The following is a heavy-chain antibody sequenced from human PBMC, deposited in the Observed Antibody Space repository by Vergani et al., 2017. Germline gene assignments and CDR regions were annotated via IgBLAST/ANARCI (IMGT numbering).Heavy chain of an antibody. CDR2: FDPEDGET. Sequence: VQLVQSGAEVKKPGASVKVSCKVSGYTLTELSMHWVGQAPGKGLEWMGGFDPEDGETIYAQKFQGRVTRTEYTSTDPAYMALRSLRSEDTAVYYGATGGYSSGWMHYYGMDVWGQGTTVTVSS. CDR1: GYTLTELS. V-gene: IGHV1-24*01. D-gene: IGHD6-19*01. CDR3: ATGGYSSGWMHYYGMDV. J-gene: IGHJ6*02.